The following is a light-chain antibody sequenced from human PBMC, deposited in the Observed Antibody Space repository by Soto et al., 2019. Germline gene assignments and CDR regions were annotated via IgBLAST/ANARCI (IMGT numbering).Light chain of an antibody. CDR2: GAS. CDR3: QQYGDSPIT. Sequence: EIVLTQSPGTLSLSPGERATLYCRASQSIRDNYLAWYQQRPGQSPRLLISGASNRATGIPDRFSGSGSATDFTLTISRLEPEDFALYYCQQYGDSPITFGQGTRLENK. J-gene: IGKJ5*01. CDR1: QSIRDNY. V-gene: IGKV3-20*01.